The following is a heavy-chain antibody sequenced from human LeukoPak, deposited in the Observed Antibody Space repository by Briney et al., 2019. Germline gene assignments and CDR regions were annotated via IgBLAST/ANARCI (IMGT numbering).Heavy chain of an antibody. V-gene: IGHV3-11*01. J-gene: IGHJ4*02. Sequence: GGSLRLSCAASGFTVSSNYMSWVRQAPGKGLEWVSAISSSGGTIHYADSVKGRFTISRDNAKNSLYLQMNSLRAEDTAVYYCWGSTSSNFDYWGQGTLVTVSS. CDR3: WGSTSSNFDY. CDR1: GFTVSSNY. D-gene: IGHD2-2*01. CDR2: ISSSGGTI.